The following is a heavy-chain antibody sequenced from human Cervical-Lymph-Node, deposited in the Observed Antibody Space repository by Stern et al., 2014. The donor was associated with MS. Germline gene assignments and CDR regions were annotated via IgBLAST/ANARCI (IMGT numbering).Heavy chain of an antibody. CDR2: ISYDGRDK. Sequence: VQLVASGGGVVQPGRSLRLSCAASGFVFRRYALHWVRQVPGKGLECVTLISYDGRDKYYTVSVKGRFTVSRDNSNNTVDLEMNSLRLEDTAVYYCAKGGSGSYLDWGQGSLVTVSS. J-gene: IGHJ4*02. CDR1: GFVFRRYA. V-gene: IGHV3-30*04. D-gene: IGHD1-26*01. CDR3: AKGGSGSYLD.